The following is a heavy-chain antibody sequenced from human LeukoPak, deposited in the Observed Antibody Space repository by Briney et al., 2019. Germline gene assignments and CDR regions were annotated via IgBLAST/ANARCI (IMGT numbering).Heavy chain of an antibody. J-gene: IGHJ4*02. V-gene: IGHV4-34*01. D-gene: IGHD6-19*01. CDR2: INHSGST. CDR1: GGSFSGYY. CDR3: ARGNIAVAGTFDY. Sequence: SETLSLTCAVYGGSFSGYYWGWIRQPPGKGLEWIGEINHSGSTNYNPSLKSRVTISVDTSKNQFSLKLSSVTAADTAVYYCARGNIAVAGTFDYWGQGTLVTVSS.